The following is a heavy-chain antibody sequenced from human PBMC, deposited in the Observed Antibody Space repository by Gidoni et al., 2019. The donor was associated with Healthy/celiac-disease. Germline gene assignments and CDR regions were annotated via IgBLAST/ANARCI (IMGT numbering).Heavy chain of an antibody. CDR3: ARDDFFNYFDY. Sequence: QVQLQQWGAGLLKPSETLSLTCAVYGGSFSGYYWSWIRQPPGKGLEWIGEINHSGSTNYNPSLKSRVTISVDTSKNQFSLKLSSVTAADTAVYYCARDDFFNYFDYWGQGTLVTVSS. J-gene: IGHJ4*02. D-gene: IGHD3-3*01. V-gene: IGHV4-34*01. CDR2: INHSGST. CDR1: GGSFSGYY.